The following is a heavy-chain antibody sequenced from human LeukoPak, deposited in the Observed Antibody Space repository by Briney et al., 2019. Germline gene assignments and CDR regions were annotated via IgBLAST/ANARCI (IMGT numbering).Heavy chain of an antibody. D-gene: IGHD6-13*01. CDR3: ARGFYSSSWYFSPKFDY. CDR1: GGSFSGYY. J-gene: IGHJ4*02. CDR2: INHSGST. V-gene: IGHV4-34*01. Sequence: SETLSLTCAVYGGSFSGYYWSWIRQPPGKGLEWIGEINHSGSTNYNPSLKSRVTISVDTSKNQFSLKLSSVSAADTAVYYCARGFYSSSWYFSPKFDYWGQGTLVTVSS.